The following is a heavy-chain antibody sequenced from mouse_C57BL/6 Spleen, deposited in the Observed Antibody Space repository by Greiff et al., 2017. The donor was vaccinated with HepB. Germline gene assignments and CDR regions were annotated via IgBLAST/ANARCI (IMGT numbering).Heavy chain of an antibody. J-gene: IGHJ1*03. V-gene: IGHV3-6*01. CDR2: ISYDGSN. Sequence: EVKLEESGPGLVKPSQSLSLTCSVTGYSITSGYHWNWIRQFPGNKLEWMGYISYDGSNNYNPSLKNRISITRDTSKNQFFLKLNSVTTEDTATYYCATGRSYWYFDVWGTGTTVTVSS. CDR1: GYSITSGYH. CDR3: ATGRSYWYFDV.